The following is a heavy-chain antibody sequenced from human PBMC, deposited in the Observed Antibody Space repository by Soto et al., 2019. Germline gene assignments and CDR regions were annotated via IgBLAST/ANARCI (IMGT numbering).Heavy chain of an antibody. V-gene: IGHV1-69*01. CDR1: GDTFSTYA. D-gene: IGHD2-15*01. Sequence: QVQLVQSGAEVKKTGSSVKVSCRASGDTFSTYAITWVRQAPGQGLEWMGGIVPLLGRTKYAPKFQGRVTITADESTNTAYMELSSLSSEDTAVYYGARDWGFCSGGSCPGYWCQGTLVTVAS. J-gene: IGHJ4*02. CDR2: IVPLLGRT. CDR3: ARDWGFCSGGSCPGY.